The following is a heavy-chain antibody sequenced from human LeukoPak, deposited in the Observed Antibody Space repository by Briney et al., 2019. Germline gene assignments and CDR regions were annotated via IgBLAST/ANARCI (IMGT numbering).Heavy chain of an antibody. D-gene: IGHD3-3*01. CDR1: GFTFSKAW. J-gene: IGHJ4*02. CDR2: IKSKTDGETT. Sequence: GGSLRLSCAASGFTFSKAWMTWVRQAPGKGLEWIGRIKSKTDGETTDYGAPVQGRFTILREDAKNTLYLQMNSLKTEDTGVYYCATGVEKWGQGTRVIVSS. V-gene: IGHV3-15*01. CDR3: ATGVEK.